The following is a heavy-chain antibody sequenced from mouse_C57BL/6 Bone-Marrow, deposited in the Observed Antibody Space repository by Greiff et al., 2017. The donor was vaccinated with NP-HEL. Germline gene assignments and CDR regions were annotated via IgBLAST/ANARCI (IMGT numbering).Heavy chain of an antibody. CDR1: GYTFTSYW. V-gene: IGHV1-52*01. Sequence: QVQLKQPGAELVRPGSSVKLSCKASGYTFTSYWMHWVKQRPIQGLEWIGNIDPSDSETHYNQKFKDKATLTVDKSSSTAYMQLSSLTSEDSAVYYCARAYDYDVAHWGQGTTLTVSS. CDR2: IDPSDSET. J-gene: IGHJ2*01. CDR3: ARAYDYDVAH. D-gene: IGHD2-4*01.